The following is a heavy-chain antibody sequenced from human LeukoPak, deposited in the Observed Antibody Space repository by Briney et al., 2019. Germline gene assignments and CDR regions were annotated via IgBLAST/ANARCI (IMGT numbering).Heavy chain of an antibody. V-gene: IGHV3-23*01. CDR3: AAAGTPFDY. Sequence: GGSLRLSCAASGFTFSSYAMSWVRQAPGKGLEWVSAISGSGGSTYYADSVKGRFTISRDNSKNTLYLQMNSLYYCAKDRLSIAAAGTPFDYWGQGTLVTVSS. CDR1: GFTFSSYA. D-gene: IGHD6-13*01. CDR2: ISGSGGST. J-gene: IGHJ4*02.